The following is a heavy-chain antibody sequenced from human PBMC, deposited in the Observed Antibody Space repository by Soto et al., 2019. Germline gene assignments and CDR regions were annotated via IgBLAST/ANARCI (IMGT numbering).Heavy chain of an antibody. V-gene: IGHV4-34*01. CDR1: GGSFSGYY. Sequence: PSEILSLTCAVYGGSFSGYYWSWIRQPPGKGVEWIGEINHSGSTNYNPSLKSRVTISVDTSKNQFSLKLSSVTAADTAVYYCASLGGWYDYYYYGMDVWGQGTTVTVSS. CDR3: ASLGGWYDYYYYGMDV. D-gene: IGHD6-19*01. J-gene: IGHJ6*02. CDR2: INHSGST.